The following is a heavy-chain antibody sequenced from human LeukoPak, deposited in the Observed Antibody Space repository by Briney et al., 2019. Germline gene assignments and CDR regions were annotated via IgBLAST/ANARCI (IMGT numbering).Heavy chain of an antibody. CDR3: ARTYSGYVHFDY. CDR1: GGSISSHY. J-gene: IGHJ4*02. V-gene: IGHV4-59*11. CDR2: IYYSGST. D-gene: IGHD5-12*01. Sequence: PSETLSLTCTVSGGSISSHYWSWIRQPPGRGLEWIGYIYYSGSTNYNPSLKSRVTISVDTSKNQFSPKLSSVTAADTAVYYCARTYSGYVHFDYWGQGTLVTVSS.